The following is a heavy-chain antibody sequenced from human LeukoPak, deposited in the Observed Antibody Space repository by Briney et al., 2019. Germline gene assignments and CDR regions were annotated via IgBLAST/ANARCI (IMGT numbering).Heavy chain of an antibody. V-gene: IGHV4-34*01. J-gene: IGHJ4*02. CDR3: ARGLVRGVIISRAPLDY. Sequence: SETLSLTCAVNGGSFSGYYWSWIRQPPGKGLEWIGEINHSGSTNYNPSLKSRVTISVDTSKNQFSLKLSSVTAADTAVNYCARGLVRGVIISRAPLDYWGQGTLVTVSS. CDR1: GGSFSGYY. D-gene: IGHD3-10*01. CDR2: INHSGST.